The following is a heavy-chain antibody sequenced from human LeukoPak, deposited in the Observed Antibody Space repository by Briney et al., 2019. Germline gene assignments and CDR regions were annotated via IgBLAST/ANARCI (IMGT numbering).Heavy chain of an antibody. Sequence: SETLSLTCTVSGGSISSSSYYWGWIPQPPGKGLEWIGSIYYSGSTYYNPSLKSRATISVDTSKNQFSLNLSSVTAAETAVYYCARLSDILTGYYDYWGQGTLVTVSS. D-gene: IGHD3-9*01. CDR1: GGSISSSSYY. J-gene: IGHJ4*02. CDR3: ARLSDILTGYYDY. V-gene: IGHV4-39*01. CDR2: IYYSGST.